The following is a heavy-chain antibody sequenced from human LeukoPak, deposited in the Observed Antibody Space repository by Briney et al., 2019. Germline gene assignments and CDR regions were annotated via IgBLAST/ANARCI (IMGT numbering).Heavy chain of an antibody. V-gene: IGHV4-59*08. CDR2: IYYSNT. D-gene: IGHD4-17*01. J-gene: IGHJ4*02. CDR3: ARLKYGDYGLYYFDY. CDR1: GGSISSYY. Sequence: PSETLSLTCTVSGGSISSYYWSWIRQPPGKGLESIGYIYYSNTNYNPSLKSRVTISVDTSKNQFSLKLSSVTAADTAVYYCARLKYGDYGLYYFDYWGQGTLSPSPQ.